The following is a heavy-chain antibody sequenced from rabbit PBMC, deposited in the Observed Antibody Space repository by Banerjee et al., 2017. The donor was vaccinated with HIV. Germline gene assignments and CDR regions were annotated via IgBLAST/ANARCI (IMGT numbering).Heavy chain of an antibody. D-gene: IGHD4-1*01. V-gene: IGHV1S45*01. J-gene: IGHJ6*01. CDR3: ARRGSDWGDDL. CDR1: GFDLTTYHY. Sequence: QEQLEESGGGLVKPEGSLTLTCKASGFDLTTYHYMCWVRQAPGKGLEWIACINTISGNTVYASWAKGRFTISKTSSTTVTLQMTSLTAADTATYFCARRGSDWGDDLWGPGTLVTVS. CDR2: INTISGNT.